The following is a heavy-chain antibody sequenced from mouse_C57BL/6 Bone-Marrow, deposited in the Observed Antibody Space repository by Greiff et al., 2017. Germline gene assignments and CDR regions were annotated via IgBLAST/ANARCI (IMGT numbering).Heavy chain of an antibody. Sequence: QVQLQQPGAELVKPGASVKLSCKASGYTFTSYWMHWVKQRPGQGLEWIGMIHPNSGSTNYNEKFKSKATLTVDKSSSTAYMQLSSLTSEDSAVDYCAKRARGLRGFAYWGQGTLVTVSA. CDR2: IHPNSGST. D-gene: IGHD2-2*01. J-gene: IGHJ3*01. CDR3: AKRARGLRGFAY. CDR1: GYTFTSYW. V-gene: IGHV1-64*01.